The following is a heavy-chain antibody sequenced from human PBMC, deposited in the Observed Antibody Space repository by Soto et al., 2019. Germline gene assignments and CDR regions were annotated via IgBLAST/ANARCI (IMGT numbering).Heavy chain of an antibody. CDR2: ISAHNGNT. Sequence: QVHLVQSGAEVKKPGASVKVSCKGSGYAFTTYGITWVRQAPGQGLEWMGWISAHNGNTNYAQKLQVRVTVTRDTSTSTAYMDLRSLRSDDAAVYYCARGRYGDYWGQGALVSVSS. J-gene: IGHJ4*02. D-gene: IGHD1-1*01. CDR1: GYAFTTYG. CDR3: ARGRYGDY. V-gene: IGHV1-18*01.